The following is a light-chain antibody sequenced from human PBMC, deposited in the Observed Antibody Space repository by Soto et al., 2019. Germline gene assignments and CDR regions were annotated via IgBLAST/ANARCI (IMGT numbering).Light chain of an antibody. CDR1: QSVSNNY. Sequence: EIVLTQSPDTLSLSPGERATLSCRASQSVSNNYLAWYQQKPGQAPRLLIYGASTRATGFPARFSGSGSGTDFTLTISRLEPEDFAVYYCQQYNNWPRTFGQGTKVDIK. CDR3: QQYNNWPRT. J-gene: IGKJ1*01. V-gene: IGKV3-20*01. CDR2: GAS.